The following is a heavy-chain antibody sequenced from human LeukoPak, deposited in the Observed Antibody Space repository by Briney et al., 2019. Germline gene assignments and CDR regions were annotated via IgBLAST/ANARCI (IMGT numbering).Heavy chain of an antibody. CDR3: ARTKWELPSFDY. CDR2: IYYSGST. D-gene: IGHD1-26*01. CDR1: GGSISSYY. J-gene: IGHJ4*02. Sequence: PSETLSLTCTVSGGSISSYYWSWLRQPPGKGLEWIGYIYYSGSTNYNPSLKSRVTISVDTSKNQFSLKLSSVTAADTAVYYCARTKWELPSFDYWGQGTLVTVSS. V-gene: IGHV4-59*01.